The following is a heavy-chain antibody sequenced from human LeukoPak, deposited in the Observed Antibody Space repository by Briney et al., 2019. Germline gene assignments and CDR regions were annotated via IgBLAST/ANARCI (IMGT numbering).Heavy chain of an antibody. CDR3: AELGITMIGGV. D-gene: IGHD3-10*02. Sequence: GGSLRLSCAASGFTFSSYSMNWVRQAAGKGLEWVSYITGSSSTINYADSVKGRFTISRDNAKNSLYLQMNSLRAEDTAVYYCAELGITMIGGVWGKGTTVTISS. V-gene: IGHV3-48*04. CDR2: ITGSSSTI. J-gene: IGHJ6*04. CDR1: GFTFSSYS.